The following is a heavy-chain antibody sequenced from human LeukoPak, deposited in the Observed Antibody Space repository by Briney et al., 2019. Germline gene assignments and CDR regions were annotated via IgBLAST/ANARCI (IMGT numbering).Heavy chain of an antibody. CDR1: GFTFSSYG. CDR2: IWYDGSNK. J-gene: IGHJ4*02. Sequence: GGSLRLSCAASGFTFSSYGMHWVRQAPGKGLEWVAVIWYDGSNKYYADSVKGRFTISRDNAKNSLYLQMNNLKAEDTAVYYCVTERSGAFEDWGQGTLVSVSS. D-gene: IGHD3-16*01. CDR3: VTERSGAFED. V-gene: IGHV3-33*01.